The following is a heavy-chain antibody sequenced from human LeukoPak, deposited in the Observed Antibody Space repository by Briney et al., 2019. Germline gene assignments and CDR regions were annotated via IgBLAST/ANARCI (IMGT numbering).Heavy chain of an antibody. J-gene: IGHJ4*02. CDR1: GFTVSSNY. D-gene: IGHD3-22*01. V-gene: IGHV3-66*01. CDR3: AKSRTLYYYDSSGAIDY. CDR2: IYSGGST. Sequence: GGSLRLSCAASGFTVSSNYMSWVRQAPGKGLEWVSVIYSGGSTYYADSVKGRFTISRDNSKNTLYLQMNSLRAEDTAVYYCAKSRTLYYYDSSGAIDYWGQGTLVTVSS.